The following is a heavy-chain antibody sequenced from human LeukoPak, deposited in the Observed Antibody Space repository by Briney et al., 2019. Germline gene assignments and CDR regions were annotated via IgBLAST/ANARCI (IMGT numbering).Heavy chain of an antibody. Sequence: SETLSLTCTVPGGSISSYYWSWIRQPPGKGLEWIGYIYYSGSTNYNPSLKSRVTISVDTSKNQFSLKLSSVTAADTAVYYCARACSSWYVVDYWGQGTLVTVSS. J-gene: IGHJ4*02. D-gene: IGHD6-13*01. CDR2: IYYSGST. V-gene: IGHV4-59*01. CDR3: ARACSSWYVVDY. CDR1: GGSISSYY.